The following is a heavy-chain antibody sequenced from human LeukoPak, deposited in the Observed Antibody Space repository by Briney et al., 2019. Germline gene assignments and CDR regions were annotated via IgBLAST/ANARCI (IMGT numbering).Heavy chain of an antibody. CDR3: ARELAYYYGSGSRNDWFDP. J-gene: IGHJ5*02. V-gene: IGHV1-2*02. CDR2: INPNSGGT. Sequence: ASVKVSCKASGYTFTGYYMHWVRQAPGQGLEWMGWINPNSGGTDYAQKFQGRVTMTRDTSISTTYMELSRLRSDDTAVYYCARELAYYYGSGSRNDWFDPWGQGTLVTVSS. CDR1: GYTFTGYY. D-gene: IGHD3-10*01.